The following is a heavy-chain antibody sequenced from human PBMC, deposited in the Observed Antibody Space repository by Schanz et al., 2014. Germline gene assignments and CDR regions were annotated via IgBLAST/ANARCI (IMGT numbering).Heavy chain of an antibody. CDR1: GGTFSTYT. J-gene: IGHJ3*02. V-gene: IGHV1-69*09. D-gene: IGHD5-12*01. Sequence: QVQLVKSGAEVKKPGASVKVSCKASGGTFSTYTISWVRQAPGQGLEWMGRIIPILGIANYAQKFQGRVTITADKSTSTAYMELSSLRSDDTAVYYCARGGGPEDVFDIWGQGTILTVSS. CDR3: ARGGGPEDVFDI. CDR2: IIPILGIA.